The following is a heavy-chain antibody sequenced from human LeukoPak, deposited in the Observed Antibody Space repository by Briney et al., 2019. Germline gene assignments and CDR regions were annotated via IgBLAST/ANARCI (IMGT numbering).Heavy chain of an antibody. V-gene: IGHV4-34*01. Sequence: KPSETLSLTCAVYGGSFSGYYWSWIRQPPGKGLEWIGEINHSGSTNYNPSLKSRVTISVDTSKNQFSLKLSSVTAADTAVYYCARGTQYYDFWSGYYTIPYYGMDVWGQGTTVTVSS. CDR2: INHSGST. CDR3: ARGTQYYDFWSGYYTIPYYGMDV. D-gene: IGHD3-3*01. J-gene: IGHJ6*02. CDR1: GGSFSGYY.